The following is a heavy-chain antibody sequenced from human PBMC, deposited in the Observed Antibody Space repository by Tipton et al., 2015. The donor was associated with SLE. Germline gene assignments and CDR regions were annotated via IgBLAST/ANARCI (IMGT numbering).Heavy chain of an antibody. D-gene: IGHD3-10*01. Sequence: TLSLTCAVYGGSFSGYYWSWIRQPPGQGLEWIGEINHSGSTNYNPSLKSRVTISVDTSKNQFSLKLSSVTAADTAVYYCARGRMVRGVRVPFQHWGQGTLVTVSS. CDR1: GGSFSGYY. CDR2: INHSGST. J-gene: IGHJ1*01. CDR3: ARGRMVRGVRVPFQH. V-gene: IGHV4-34*01.